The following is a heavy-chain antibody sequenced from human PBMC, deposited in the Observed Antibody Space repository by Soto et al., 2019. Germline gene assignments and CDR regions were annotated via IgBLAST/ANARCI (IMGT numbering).Heavy chain of an antibody. V-gene: IGHV4-39*01. Sequence: PSETLSLTCTFSCGAIISSSYYWGWIRQPPGKGLEWIGSIYYSGSTYYNPSLKSRVTISVDTSKNQFSLKLSSVTAADTAVYYCARDTAMVYYYYGMDVWGQGTTVTVSS. CDR3: ARDTAMVYYYYGMDV. J-gene: IGHJ6*02. CDR1: CGAIISSSYY. CDR2: IYYSGST. D-gene: IGHD5-18*01.